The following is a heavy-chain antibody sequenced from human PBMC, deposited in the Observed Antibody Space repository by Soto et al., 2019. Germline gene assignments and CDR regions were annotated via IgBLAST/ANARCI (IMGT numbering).Heavy chain of an antibody. Sequence: QVQLVQSGAEVKKPGSSVKVSCKASGGTFSSYAFSWVRQAPGQRLEWMGGLLPVFGTTNYAQRFQDRLTITADEATDTAYFYLCIVRSACSSVYYCFLFRTTLVGGFLDFWRHGTLVTGSS. V-gene: IGHV1-69*01. D-gene: IGHD3-10*01. CDR2: LLPVFGTT. J-gene: IGHJ4*01. CDR1: GGTFSSYA. CDR3: FLFRTTLVGGFLDF.